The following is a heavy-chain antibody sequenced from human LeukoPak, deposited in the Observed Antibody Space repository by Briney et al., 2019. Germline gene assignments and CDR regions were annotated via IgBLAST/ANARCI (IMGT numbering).Heavy chain of an antibody. Sequence: GGSLRLSCAASGFTFSNSAIHWVRQAPGKGLEWVSFISSEGKDRNYVESVKGRFIISRDNSENTMDLQMNSLRPEDTAVYYCARQASALQYYYNYMDVWGKGTTVIVSS. CDR3: ARQASALQYYYNYMDV. D-gene: IGHD6-19*01. CDR1: GFTFSNSA. CDR2: ISSEGKDR. J-gene: IGHJ6*03. V-gene: IGHV3-30*01.